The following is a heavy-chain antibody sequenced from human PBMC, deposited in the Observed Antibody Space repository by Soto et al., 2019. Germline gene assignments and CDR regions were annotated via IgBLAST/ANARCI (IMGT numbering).Heavy chain of an antibody. CDR1: GYTFTGYY. J-gene: IGHJ5*02. CDR3: ARARYNWNDEASWFDP. D-gene: IGHD1-1*01. V-gene: IGHV1-2*04. Sequence: GASVKVSCKASGYTFTGYYMHWVRQAPGQGLEWMGWINPNSGGTNYAQKFQGWVTMTRDTSISTAYMELSRLRSDDTAVYYCARARYNWNDEASWFDPWGQGTLVTVSS. CDR2: INPNSGGT.